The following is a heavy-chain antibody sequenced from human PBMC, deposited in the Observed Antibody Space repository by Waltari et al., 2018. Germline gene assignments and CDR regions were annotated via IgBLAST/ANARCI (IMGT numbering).Heavy chain of an antibody. V-gene: IGHV4-30-2*01. CDR3: ARGGPYYDPPDTLPNYFDY. D-gene: IGHD3-16*01. J-gene: IGHJ4*02. CDR1: GGSMSSGGYS. CDR2: IYHSGTT. Sequence: QLQLQESGSGLVKPSQTLSLTCAVSGGSMSSGGYSWSWIRQPPGQGLEWIGYIYHSGTTYYNPSLKSRVTISEDRSKNQFSLRLSSVTAADTAVYYCARGGPYYDPPDTLPNYFDYWGQGALVTVSS.